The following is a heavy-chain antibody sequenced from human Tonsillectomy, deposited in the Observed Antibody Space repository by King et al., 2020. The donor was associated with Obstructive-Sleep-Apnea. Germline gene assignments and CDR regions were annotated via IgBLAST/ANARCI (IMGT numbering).Heavy chain of an antibody. CDR2: IWYDGSNK. Sequence: VQLVESGGGVVQPGRSLRLSCAASGFTFTNYGMYWVRQAPGKGLEWVAVIWYDGSNKYYADSVKGRFTISRDNSQNTLYLQMNSLRAEDTAVYYCARAGNYFGSGSYYRDYYYYGMDVWGQGTTVTVSS. CDR3: ARAGNYFGSGSYYRDYYYYGMDV. CDR1: GFTFTNYG. J-gene: IGHJ6*02. V-gene: IGHV3-33*01. D-gene: IGHD3-10*01.